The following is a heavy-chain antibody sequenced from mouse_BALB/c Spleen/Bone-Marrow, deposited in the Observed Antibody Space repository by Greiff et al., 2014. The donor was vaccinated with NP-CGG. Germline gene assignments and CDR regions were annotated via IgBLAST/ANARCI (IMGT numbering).Heavy chain of an antibody. Sequence: VQLKQSGGGLVQPGGSLKLSCAASGSTFSSYTMSWVRQTPEKRLEWVAYITSGGGSTYYPDTVKGRFTISRDNAKNTLYLQMSSLKSEDTAMYYCARHVGNPYAMDYWGQGTSVTVSS. D-gene: IGHD3-1*01. CDR1: GSTFSSYT. J-gene: IGHJ4*01. CDR3: ARHVGNPYAMDY. V-gene: IGHV5-12-2*01. CDR2: ITSGGGST.